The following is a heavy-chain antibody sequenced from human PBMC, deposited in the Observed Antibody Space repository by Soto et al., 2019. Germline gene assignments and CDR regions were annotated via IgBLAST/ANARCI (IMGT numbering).Heavy chain of an antibody. D-gene: IGHD3-3*01. CDR3: ARGGARITIFGVVIIPVFYYYYMDV. J-gene: IGHJ6*03. CDR1: GYTFTSYA. Sequence: ASVKGSCKASGYTFTSYAMHWVLQAPGQRLEWMGWINAGNGNTKYSQKFQGRVTITRDTSASTAYMELSSLRSEDTAVYYCARGGARITIFGVVIIPVFYYYYMDVWGKGTTVTVA. V-gene: IGHV1-3*01. CDR2: INAGNGNT.